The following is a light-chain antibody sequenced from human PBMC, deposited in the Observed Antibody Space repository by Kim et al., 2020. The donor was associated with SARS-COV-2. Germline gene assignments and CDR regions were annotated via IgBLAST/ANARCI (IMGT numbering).Light chain of an antibody. CDR1: QTIGSTD. J-gene: IGKJ1*01. V-gene: IGKV3-20*01. CDR2: GAS. CDR3: QQYGSSPL. Sequence: LSPGERATLSCRATQTIGSTDLAWYQQKPGQAPRLLIYGASTRATGIPDRFSGSGSGTDFTLSISRLEPEDFAVYYCQQYGSSPLFGQGTKVDIK.